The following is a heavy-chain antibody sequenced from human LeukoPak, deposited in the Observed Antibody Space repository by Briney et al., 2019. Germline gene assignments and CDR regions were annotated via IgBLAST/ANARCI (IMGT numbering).Heavy chain of an antibody. J-gene: IGHJ5*02. V-gene: IGHV4-59*01. CDR1: GDSIRSYY. D-gene: IGHD1-1*01. CDR2: LYYSGST. Sequence: SETLSLTCTVSGDSIRSYYWSWIRQPPGKGLEWIGYLYYSGSTNYNPSLKSRVTISVDTSKNQFSLKLSSVTAADTAVYYCARHGTTGTNLNWFDPWGQGTLVTVSS. CDR3: ARHGTTGTNLNWFDP.